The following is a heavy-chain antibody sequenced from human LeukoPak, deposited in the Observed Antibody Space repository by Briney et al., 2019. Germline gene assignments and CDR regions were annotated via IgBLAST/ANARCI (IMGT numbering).Heavy chain of an antibody. CDR2: INHSGST. CDR3: ARGPGYYDSSGYRH. CDR1: GGSFSGYY. V-gene: IGHV4-34*01. Sequence: SETLSLTCAVYGGSFSGYYWSWIGQPPGKGLEWIGEINHSGSTNYNPSLKSRVTISVDTSKNQFSLKLSSVTAADTAVYYCARGPGYYDSSGYRHWGQGTLVTVSS. J-gene: IGHJ4*02. D-gene: IGHD3-22*01.